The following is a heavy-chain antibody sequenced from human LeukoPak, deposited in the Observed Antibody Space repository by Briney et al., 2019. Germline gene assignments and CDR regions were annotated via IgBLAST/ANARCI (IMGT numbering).Heavy chain of an antibody. CDR3: TPDSSGYSFDY. J-gene: IGHJ4*02. V-gene: IGHV3-48*01. Sequence: GGSLRLSCAASGFTFSSYSMNWVRQAPGKGLEWVSYISSSSSTIYYADSVKGRFTISRDNAKNSLYLQMNSLRAEDTAVYYCTPDSSGYSFDYWGQGTLVTVSS. D-gene: IGHD3-22*01. CDR1: GFTFSSYS. CDR2: ISSSSSTI.